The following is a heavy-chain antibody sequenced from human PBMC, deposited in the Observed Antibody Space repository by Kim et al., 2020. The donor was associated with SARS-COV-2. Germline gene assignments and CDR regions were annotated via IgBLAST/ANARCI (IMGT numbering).Heavy chain of an antibody. V-gene: IGHV3-30-3*01. CDR2: ISYDGTDN. Sequence: GGSLRLSCAASGFTFSNFFMHWVRQAPGKGLEWVAAISYDGTDNFYADSVRGRFTISRDNSKNTLYLQLNSLRPEDTAVYFCARDTPQREFDYWGRGTLVTVSS. J-gene: IGHJ4*02. CDR1: GFTFSNFF. CDR3: ARDTPQREFDY. D-gene: IGHD1-1*01.